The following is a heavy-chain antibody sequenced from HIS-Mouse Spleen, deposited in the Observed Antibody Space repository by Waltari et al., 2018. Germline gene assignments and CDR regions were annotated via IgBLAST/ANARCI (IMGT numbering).Heavy chain of an antibody. CDR3: ARTKIDQGITGTFFDY. V-gene: IGHV5-51*03. D-gene: IGHD1-20*01. CDR1: GYSFTSYW. Sequence: EVQLVQSGAEVKKPGESLKISCKGSGYSFTSYWIGWVRQMPGKGLEWMGISYPGDSDTSYSPSFQGQVTISADKSISTAYLQWSSLKASDTAMYYCARTKIDQGITGTFFDYWGQGTLVTVSS. J-gene: IGHJ4*02. CDR2: SYPGDSDT.